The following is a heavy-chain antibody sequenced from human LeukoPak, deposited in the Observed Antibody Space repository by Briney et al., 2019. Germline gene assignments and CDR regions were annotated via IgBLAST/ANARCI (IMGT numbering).Heavy chain of an antibody. Sequence: GASVKVSCKASGYTFTSYDINWVRQAPGQGLEWMGGIIPIFVTANYAQKFQGRVTITTDESTSTAYMELSSLRSEDTAVYYCARQAHYYDFWSGYFTAPNIFYFDYWGQGTLVTVSS. V-gene: IGHV1-69*05. CDR2: IIPIFVTA. D-gene: IGHD3-3*01. J-gene: IGHJ4*02. CDR3: ARQAHYYDFWSGYFTAPNIFYFDY. CDR1: GYTFTSYD.